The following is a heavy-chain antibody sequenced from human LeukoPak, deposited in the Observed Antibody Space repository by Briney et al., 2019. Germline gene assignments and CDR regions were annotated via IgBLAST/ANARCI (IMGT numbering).Heavy chain of an antibody. J-gene: IGHJ5*02. CDR2: IIPIFGTA. Sequence: SVKVSCKASGGTFSSYAISWVRQAPGQGLEWMRGIIPIFGTANYAQKFQGRVTITADESTSTAYMELSSLRSEDTAVYYCARMVCSSTSCYLGVVESNWFDPWGQGTLVTVSS. CDR1: GGTFSSYA. D-gene: IGHD2-2*01. CDR3: ARMVCSSTSCYLGVVESNWFDP. V-gene: IGHV1-69*01.